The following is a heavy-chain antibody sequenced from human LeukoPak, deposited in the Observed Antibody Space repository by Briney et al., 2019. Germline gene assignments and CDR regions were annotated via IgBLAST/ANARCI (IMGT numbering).Heavy chain of an antibody. CDR3: ARVFSQTSPYNWFDP. CDR2: IYTSGST. Sequence: SETLSLTCTVSGGSISSYYWSWIRQPAGKGLEWIGRIYTSGSTNYNPSLKSRVSISIDTSKNQFSLKLSSVTAADTAVYYCARVFSQTSPYNWFDPWGQGTLVTVSS. CDR1: GGSISSYY. V-gene: IGHV4-4*07. J-gene: IGHJ5*02. D-gene: IGHD3-9*01.